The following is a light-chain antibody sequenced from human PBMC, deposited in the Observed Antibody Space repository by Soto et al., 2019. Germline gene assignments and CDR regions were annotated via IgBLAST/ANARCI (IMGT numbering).Light chain of an antibody. V-gene: IGKV1-5*03. CDR3: QQCNSYPLT. CDR2: KAS. J-gene: IGKJ4*01. Sequence: DIPVTQSPSTLSASVGDRVTITCRASQSISSWLAWYQQKPGKAPKVLIYKASTIESGVPSRFSGSGSGTEFTLTISSLQPDDFATYYCQQCNSYPLTFGGGTKVEIK. CDR1: QSISSW.